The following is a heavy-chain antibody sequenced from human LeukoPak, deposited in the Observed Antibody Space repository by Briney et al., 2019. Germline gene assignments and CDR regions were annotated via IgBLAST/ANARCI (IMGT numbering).Heavy chain of an antibody. CDR1: GFTFNNYG. J-gene: IGHJ4*02. V-gene: IGHV3-33*08. CDR2: IWYDGSNK. CDR3: ARDLGSGWPRRPPGY. D-gene: IGHD6-19*01. Sequence: TGGSLRLSCAASGFTFNNYGMHWVRQAPGKGLEWVAVIWYDGSNKYYADSVKGRFTISRDNSKNTLYLQMNSLRAEDTAVYYCARDLGSGWPRRPPGYWGQGTLVTVSS.